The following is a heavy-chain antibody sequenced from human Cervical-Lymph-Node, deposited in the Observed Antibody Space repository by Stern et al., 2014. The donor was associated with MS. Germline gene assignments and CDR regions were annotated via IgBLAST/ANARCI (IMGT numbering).Heavy chain of an antibody. D-gene: IGHD6-25*01. V-gene: IGHV5-51*01. J-gene: IGHJ4*02. CDR1: GYNFPRYW. CDR3: VRHVGSSAWPSHFDN. CDR2: IYPGDSNT. Sequence: VQLVQSGAEVKKPGESLKMSCKGSGYNFPRYWIGWVRQMPGQGLEWMGFIYPGDSNTRYSPSFQGHVTISADKSISTAYLQWSSLKASDTAMYYCVRHVGSSAWPSHFDNWGQGTLVTVSS.